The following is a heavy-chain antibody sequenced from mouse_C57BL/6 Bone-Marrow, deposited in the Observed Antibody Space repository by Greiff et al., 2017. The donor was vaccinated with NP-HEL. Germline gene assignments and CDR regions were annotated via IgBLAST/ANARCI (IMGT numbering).Heavy chain of an antibody. Sequence: VQLQQSGPELVKPGASVKISCKASGYAFSSSWMNWVKQRPGKGLEWIGRIYPGDGDTNYNGKFKGKATLTADKSSSTAYMQLSSLTSEDSAVYFCARGYYGSSYEAYWGQGTLVTVSA. V-gene: IGHV1-82*01. CDR2: IYPGDGDT. CDR3: ARGYYGSSYEAY. J-gene: IGHJ3*01. D-gene: IGHD1-1*01. CDR1: GYAFSSSW.